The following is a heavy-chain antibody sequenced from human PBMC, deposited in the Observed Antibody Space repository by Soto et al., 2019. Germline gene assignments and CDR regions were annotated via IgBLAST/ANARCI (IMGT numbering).Heavy chain of an antibody. J-gene: IGHJ6*02. V-gene: IGHV4-39*02. CDR3: AKDRVYRFLGVVDVQNFYNQDREV. CDR2: VHYSGST. D-gene: IGHD3-3*01. Sequence: SETLSLTCSVSVGSIRSNIYYWGWIRQPPGKGLEWIATVHYSGSTYYTPSLKNRVTISADTSNNQFSLRLNSVTAADTAVYYLAKDRVYRFLGVVDVQNFYNQDREVWAQGTTFTVSS. CDR1: VGSIRSNIYY.